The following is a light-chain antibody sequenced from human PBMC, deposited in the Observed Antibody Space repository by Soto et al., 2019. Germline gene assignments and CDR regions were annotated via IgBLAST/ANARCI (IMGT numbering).Light chain of an antibody. V-gene: IGLV1-40*01. J-gene: IGLJ3*02. CDR1: SSNIGAGYD. Sequence: QSALTQPPSVSGVPGQRVTISCTGSSSNIGAGYDVHWYQQLPGTAPKLLIYGDNNRPSGVPDRFSGSKSGTSASLAITGLQAEDEADYYCQSYDSSLSAWVFGGGTKLTVL. CDR2: GDN. CDR3: QSYDSSLSAWV.